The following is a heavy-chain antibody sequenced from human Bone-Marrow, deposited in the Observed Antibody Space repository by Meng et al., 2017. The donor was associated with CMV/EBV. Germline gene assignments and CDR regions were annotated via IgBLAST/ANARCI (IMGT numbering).Heavy chain of an antibody. CDR1: GYTFTSYG. D-gene: IGHD2/OR15-2a*01. J-gene: IGHJ4*02. CDR3: ATGPTHENFDF. Sequence: ASVKVSCKASGYTFTSYGINWLRQAPGQGLEWMGWISPYNGDTNYAPSLQARVTLTADTSTSTAYMDLRSLRSDDTAVYYCATGPTHENFDFWGQGTLVTVSS. CDR2: ISPYNGDT. V-gene: IGHV1-18*01.